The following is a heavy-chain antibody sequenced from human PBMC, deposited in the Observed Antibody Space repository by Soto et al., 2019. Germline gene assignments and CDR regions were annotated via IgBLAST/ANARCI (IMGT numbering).Heavy chain of an antibody. CDR2: INPSGGST. J-gene: IGHJ4*02. D-gene: IGHD3-10*01. CDR1: GYTFTSYY. Sequence: GASVKVSCKASGYTFTSYYMHWVRQAPGQGLEWMGIINPSGGSTSYAQKFQGRVTMTRDTSTSTVYMELSSLRSEDTAVYYCARGGAVFGTRYYFDYWGQGTLVTVSS. CDR3: ARGGAVFGTRYYFDY. V-gene: IGHV1-46*03.